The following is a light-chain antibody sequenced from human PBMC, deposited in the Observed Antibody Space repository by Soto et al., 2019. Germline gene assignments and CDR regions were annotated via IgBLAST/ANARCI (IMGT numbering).Light chain of an antibody. V-gene: IGKV3-20*01. Sequence: EIVLTQSPGTLSLSPGERATLSCWASQSVSSNYLAWYQQKPGQAPRLLIYGASSRATGIPDRFRGIGSGTDFILTISRLEPEDFALYYCQQYGSSPMTFGQGTRLEIK. J-gene: IGKJ5*01. CDR1: QSVSSNY. CDR3: QQYGSSPMT. CDR2: GAS.